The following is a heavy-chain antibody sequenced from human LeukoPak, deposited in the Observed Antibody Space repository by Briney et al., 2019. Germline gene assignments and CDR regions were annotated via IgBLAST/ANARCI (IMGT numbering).Heavy chain of an antibody. Sequence: PGGSLRLSCAASGFTFSSYAMSWVRQAPGKGLEWVSAIGGSGGSTYYADSVKGRFTISRDNSKNTLYLQMNNLRVEDTAVYYCAKAEAVYTSSWSHYWGQGTLVTVSS. J-gene: IGHJ4*02. CDR1: GFTFSSYA. V-gene: IGHV3-23*01. CDR3: AKAEAVYTSSWSHY. D-gene: IGHD6-13*01. CDR2: IGGSGGST.